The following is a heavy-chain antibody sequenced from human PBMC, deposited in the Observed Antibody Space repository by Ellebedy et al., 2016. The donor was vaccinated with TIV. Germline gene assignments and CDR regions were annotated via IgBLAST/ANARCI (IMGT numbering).Heavy chain of an antibody. Sequence: GGSLRLSCEASGFTFSDSGMHWVRQAPGKGLEWLAVIWYHGRNKYYEDSVKGRFTISRDNSKNTLYLQMTSLRAEDTAVYYCARDLGSGRGTIDSWGQGTLVTVS. V-gene: IGHV3-33*01. J-gene: IGHJ4*02. CDR1: GFTFSDSG. CDR3: ARDLGSGRGTIDS. CDR2: IWYHGRNK. D-gene: IGHD3-10*01.